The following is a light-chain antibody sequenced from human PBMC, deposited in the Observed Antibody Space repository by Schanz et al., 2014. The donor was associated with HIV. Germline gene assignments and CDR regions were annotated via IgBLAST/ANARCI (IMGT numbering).Light chain of an antibody. CDR2: QNT. Sequence: QSVLAQPPSVSGAPGQRVTISCTGGTSNIGADYDVHWYQLLPGSAPKLLIFQNTHRPSGIPDRFSASKSGASATLAIAGLQAGDEGDYFCGVWDSSLSAWVFGGGTKLTVL. V-gene: IGLV1-40*01. CDR1: TSNIGADYD. J-gene: IGLJ3*02. CDR3: GVWDSSLSAWV.